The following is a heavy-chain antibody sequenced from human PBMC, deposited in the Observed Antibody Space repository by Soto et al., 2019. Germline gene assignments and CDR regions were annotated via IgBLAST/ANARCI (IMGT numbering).Heavy chain of an antibody. Sequence: SETLSLTCTVSGGSISSYYWSWIRQPAGKGLEWIGRIYTSGSTNYNPSLKSRVTMSVDTSKNQFSLKLSSVTAADTAVYYCARESQYDILTGYPLYGMDVWGQGTTVTVSS. CDR1: GGSISSYY. D-gene: IGHD3-9*01. CDR2: IYTSGST. V-gene: IGHV4-4*07. J-gene: IGHJ6*02. CDR3: ARESQYDILTGYPLYGMDV.